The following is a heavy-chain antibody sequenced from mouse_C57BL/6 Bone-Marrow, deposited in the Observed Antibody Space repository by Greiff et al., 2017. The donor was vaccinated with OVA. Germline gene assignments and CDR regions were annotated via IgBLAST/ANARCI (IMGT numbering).Heavy chain of an antibody. D-gene: IGHD2-5*01. CDR1: GYTFTNYW. CDR2: IYPGGGYT. J-gene: IGHJ4*01. CDR3: ARHNYSNYGAMDY. Sequence: QVQLKESGAELVRPGTSVKMSCKASGYTFTNYWIGWAKQRPGHGLEWIGDIYPGGGYTNYNEKFKGKATLTADKSSSTAYMQFSSLTSEDSAIYYCARHNYSNYGAMDYWGQGTSVTGSS. V-gene: IGHV1-63*01.